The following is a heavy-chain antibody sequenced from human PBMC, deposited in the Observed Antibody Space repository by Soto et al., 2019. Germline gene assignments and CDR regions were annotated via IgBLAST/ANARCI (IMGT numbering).Heavy chain of an antibody. V-gene: IGHV1-69*13. CDR1: GGTFSSYA. J-gene: IGHJ6*02. CDR2: IIPIFGTA. D-gene: IGHD2-2*02. Sequence: SVKVSCKASGGTFSSYAISWVRQAPGQGLEWMGGIIPIFGTANYAQKFQGRVTITADESTSTAYMELSSLRSEDTAVYYCAMAYCSSTSCYTDYYYGMDVWGQGTTVTVSS. CDR3: AMAYCSSTSCYTDYYYGMDV.